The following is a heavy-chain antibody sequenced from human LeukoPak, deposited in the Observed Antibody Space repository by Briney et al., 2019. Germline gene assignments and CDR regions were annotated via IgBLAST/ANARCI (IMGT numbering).Heavy chain of an antibody. CDR3: AKGGRSDIKYGMDV. Sequence: GGSLRLSCAASGFTFSSYAMNWVRQAPGKGLEWVSGISGSAGSTYYADSVKGRFSISRDNSKNSLYLQMNSLRAEDTAVYYCAKGGRSDIKYGMDVWAKGPRSPSP. J-gene: IGHJ6*02. V-gene: IGHV3-23*01. D-gene: IGHD3-3*01. CDR1: GFTFSSYA. CDR2: ISGSAGST.